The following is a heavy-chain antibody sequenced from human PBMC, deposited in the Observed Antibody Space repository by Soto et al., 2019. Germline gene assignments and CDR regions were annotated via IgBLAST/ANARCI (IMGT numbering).Heavy chain of an antibody. J-gene: IGHJ4*02. Sequence: LRLSCAASGFTFSSYAMSWVRQAPGKGLEWVSAISGSGGSTYYADSVKGRFTISRDNSKNTLYLQMNSLRAEDTAVYYCAKVGKRFLEWFFDYWGQGTLVTVSS. D-gene: IGHD3-3*01. CDR2: ISGSGGST. CDR3: AKVGKRFLEWFFDY. CDR1: GFTFSSYA. V-gene: IGHV3-23*01.